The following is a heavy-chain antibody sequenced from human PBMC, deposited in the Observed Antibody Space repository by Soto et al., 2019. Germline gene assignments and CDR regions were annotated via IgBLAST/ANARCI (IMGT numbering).Heavy chain of an antibody. CDR1: GYTFTSYD. CDR2: MNPNSGNT. J-gene: IGHJ4*02. V-gene: IGHV1-8*01. Sequence: ASVKVSCKASGYTFTSYDINWVRQATGQGLEWMGWMNPNSGNTGYAQKFQGRVTMTRNTSISTAYMELSSLRSEDTAVYYCARGPRRSILRYFDWNRAPYYFDYWGQGTLVTVSS. D-gene: IGHD3-9*01. CDR3: ARGPRRSILRYFDWNRAPYYFDY.